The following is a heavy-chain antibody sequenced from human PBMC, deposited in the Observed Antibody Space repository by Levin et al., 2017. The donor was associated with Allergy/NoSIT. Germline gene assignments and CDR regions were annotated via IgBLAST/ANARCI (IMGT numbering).Heavy chain of an antibody. Sequence: GSLKISCAASGFTFSTYGMNWVRQAPGKGLEWVSYISGSSSYIYYADSVKGRFTISRDNAKDSLFLQINSLRAEDTAVYYCTRDLTNLNPADDYWGQGTLVTVSS. J-gene: IGHJ4*01. V-gene: IGHV3-21*01. D-gene: IGHD1-1*01. CDR2: ISGSSSYI. CDR1: GFTFSTYG. CDR3: TRDLTNLNPADDY.